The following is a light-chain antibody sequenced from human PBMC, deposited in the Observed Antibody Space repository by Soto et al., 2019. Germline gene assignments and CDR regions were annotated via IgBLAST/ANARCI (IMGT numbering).Light chain of an antibody. CDR2: AAS. CDR1: QGISSY. V-gene: IGKV1-9*01. J-gene: IGKJ5*01. Sequence: DIQLTQSPSFLSASVGDRVTITCRASQGISSYLAWYQQKPGKAPKFLIYAASPLQSGVPSRFSGSGSGTEFTLTIRSLQPEDFVTYYCRRLSDYPIPFGQGTRLEIK. CDR3: RRLSDYPIP.